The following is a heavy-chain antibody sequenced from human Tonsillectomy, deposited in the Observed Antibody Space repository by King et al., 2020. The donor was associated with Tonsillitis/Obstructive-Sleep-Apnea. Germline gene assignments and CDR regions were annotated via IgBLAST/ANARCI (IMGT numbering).Heavy chain of an antibody. V-gene: IGHV1-69*01. Sequence: AQLVQSGAEVKKPGSSVKVSCKASGGSFSSYALSWVRQAPGQGLEWMGGIIPILGAAIYAQKFQGRVTIIADESTSTAHMELTSLRSEYTAVYYCARDGGDYYGSRSHIKYFEYWGQGTLVTVSS. CDR1: GGSFSSYA. J-gene: IGHJ4*02. CDR3: ARDGGDYYGSRSHIKYFEY. D-gene: IGHD3-10*01. CDR2: IIPILGAA.